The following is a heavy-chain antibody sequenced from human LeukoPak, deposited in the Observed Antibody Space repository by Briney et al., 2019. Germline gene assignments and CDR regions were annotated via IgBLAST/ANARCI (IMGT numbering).Heavy chain of an antibody. CDR3: ARGRLTSHYFDY. J-gene: IGHJ4*02. V-gene: IGHV1-69*06. D-gene: IGHD1-20*01. CDR2: IIPIFGTA. Sequence: SVKVSCKASGYTFTGYYMHWVRQAPGQGLEWMGGIIPIFGTANYAQKFQGRVTITADKSTSTAYMELSSLRSEDTAVYYCARGRLTSHYFDYWGQGTLVTVSS. CDR1: GYTFTGYY.